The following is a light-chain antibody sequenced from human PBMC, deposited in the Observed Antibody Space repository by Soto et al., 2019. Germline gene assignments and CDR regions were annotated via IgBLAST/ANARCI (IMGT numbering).Light chain of an antibody. J-gene: IGKJ5*01. V-gene: IGKV1-9*01. CDR3: QQFKHYPIT. CDR1: EDISRY. CDR2: AAS. Sequence: IQLTQSPSSLSASVGDRVTFTCRASEDISRYLGWYQQKPGAAPKLLIYAASALHSGVPSRFSGSGSGTDFTLTISSLHPEDFAVYFFQQFKHYPITLGQGTRLQI.